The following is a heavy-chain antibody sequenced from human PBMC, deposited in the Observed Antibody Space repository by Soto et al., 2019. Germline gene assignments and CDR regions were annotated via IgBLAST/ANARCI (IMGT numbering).Heavy chain of an antibody. V-gene: IGHV4-59*01. D-gene: IGHD3-10*01. CDR2: IYYSGST. CDR3: AGDYGSGSYRFDY. J-gene: IGHJ4*02. Sequence: SETLSLTCTVSGGSISSYYWSWIRQPPGKGLEWIGYIYYSGSTTYNPSLKSRITMSLDTSRNQFSLKLSSVTAADTAVYYCAGDYGSGSYRFDYWGQGIVVTVSS. CDR1: GGSISSYY.